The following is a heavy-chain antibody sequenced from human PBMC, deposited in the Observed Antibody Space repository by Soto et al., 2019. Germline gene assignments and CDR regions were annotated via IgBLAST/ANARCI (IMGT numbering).Heavy chain of an antibody. V-gene: IGHV1-2*02. D-gene: IGHD6-6*01. Sequence: GASVKVSCKASGYTFTGYYTHWVRQAPGQGLEWMGWINPNSGGTNYAQKFQGRVTMTRDTSISTAYMELSRLRSDDTAVYYCARDFSPGSSRLYYYYGMDVWGQGTTVTVSS. J-gene: IGHJ6*02. CDR3: ARDFSPGSSRLYYYYGMDV. CDR2: INPNSGGT. CDR1: GYTFTGYY.